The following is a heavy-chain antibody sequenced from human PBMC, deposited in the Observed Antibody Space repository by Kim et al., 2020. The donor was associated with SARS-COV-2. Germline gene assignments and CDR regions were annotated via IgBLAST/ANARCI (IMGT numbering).Heavy chain of an antibody. CDR1: GFTFDDYA. Sequence: GGSLRLSCAASGFTFDDYAMHWVRQAPGKGLEWVSGISWNSGSIGYADSVKGRFTISRDNAKNSLYLQMNSLRAEDTALYYCAKARGYSYGYGFWYFDP. V-gene: IGHV3-9*01. CDR2: ISWNSGSI. D-gene: IGHD5-18*01. J-gene: IGHJ2*01. CDR3: AKARGYSYGYGFWYFDP.